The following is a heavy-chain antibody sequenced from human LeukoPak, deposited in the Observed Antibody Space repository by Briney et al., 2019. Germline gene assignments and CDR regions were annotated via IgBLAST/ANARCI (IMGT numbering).Heavy chain of an antibody. CDR2: INHSGST. CDR3: ARSLSFYYHYMDV. CDR1: GGSFSGYY. Sequence: SETLSLTCAVYGGSFSGYYWSWIRQPPGKGLEWIGEINHSGSTNYNPSLKSRVTISVDTSKTQFSLKLSSVTAADTAVYYCARSLSFYYHYMDVWGKGTTVTVSS. V-gene: IGHV4-34*01. J-gene: IGHJ6*03. D-gene: IGHD2/OR15-2a*01.